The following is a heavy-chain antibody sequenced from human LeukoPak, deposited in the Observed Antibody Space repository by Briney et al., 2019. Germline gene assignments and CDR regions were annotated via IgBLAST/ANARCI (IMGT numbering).Heavy chain of an antibody. V-gene: IGHV1-2*06. CDR2: INPNSGGT. Sequence: GASVKVSCKASGYTFTGYYMHWVRQAPGQGLEWMGRINPNSGGTNYAQKFQGRVTMTRDTSISTVYMELSSLRSEDTAVYYCARGDSSYYYDSSGYPGIDYWGQGTLVTVSS. CDR3: ARGDSSYYYDSSGYPGIDY. CDR1: GYTFTGYY. J-gene: IGHJ4*02. D-gene: IGHD3-22*01.